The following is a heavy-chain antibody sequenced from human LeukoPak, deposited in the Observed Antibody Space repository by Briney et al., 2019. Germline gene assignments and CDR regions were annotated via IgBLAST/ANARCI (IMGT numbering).Heavy chain of an antibody. CDR1: GFIYSTYS. D-gene: IGHD3-10*01. CDR3: ARYFGDPQGMDV. V-gene: IGHV3-48*02. J-gene: IGHJ6*02. Sequence: PGGSLRLSCAASGFIYSTYSMNWVRQAPAKGLEWVSQISGNSVTRYYADSVKGRFTISRDNVKNSLYLQMNSLRDEDTAVYYCARYFGDPQGMDVWGQGTTVTVSS. CDR2: ISGNSVTR.